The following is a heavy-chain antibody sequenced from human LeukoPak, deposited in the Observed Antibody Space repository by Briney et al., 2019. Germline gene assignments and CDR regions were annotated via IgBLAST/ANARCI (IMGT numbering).Heavy chain of an antibody. V-gene: IGHV3-9*01. CDR1: GFTFDDYA. CDR2: ISWNSGSI. Sequence: GRSLRLSCAASGFTFDDYAMHWVRQAPGKGLEWVSGISWNSGSIGYADSVKGRFTISRDNAKNSLYLQMNSLRAEDTALYYCAKDISYYYGSGGGMDVWGLGTTVTVSS. J-gene: IGHJ6*02. D-gene: IGHD3-10*01. CDR3: AKDISYYYGSGGGMDV.